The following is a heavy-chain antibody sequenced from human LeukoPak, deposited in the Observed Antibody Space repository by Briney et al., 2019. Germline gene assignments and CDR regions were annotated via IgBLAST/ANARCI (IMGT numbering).Heavy chain of an antibody. CDR1: GFTFSSYS. V-gene: IGHV3-21*01. CDR2: ICSSRSYI. D-gene: IGHD6-13*01. Sequence: PGGSLRLSCAASGFTFSSYSMNWVRQAPGKGLGWVSSICSSRSYIYYADPVKGRFTISRDNAKISLYLQMNSLRAEDTAVYYCAGFPISWYFRHYCGMDVWGQGTTVTVSS. J-gene: IGHJ6*02. CDR3: AGFPISWYFRHYCGMDV.